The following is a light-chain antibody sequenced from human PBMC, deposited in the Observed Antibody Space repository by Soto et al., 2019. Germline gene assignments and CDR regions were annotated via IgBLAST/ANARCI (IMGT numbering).Light chain of an antibody. CDR2: GAS. V-gene: IGKV3-20*01. J-gene: IGKJ3*01. CDR3: QQYYSSPFT. CDR1: EIINSGY. Sequence: ENLLTQSPATLSLSAGERATLFCRASEIINSGYLAWYQQQPGRAARLLIYGASKRATGIPDRFSGSESGTDFTLTINSLEPEDSAVYYCQQYYSSPFTFGPGTKVDIK.